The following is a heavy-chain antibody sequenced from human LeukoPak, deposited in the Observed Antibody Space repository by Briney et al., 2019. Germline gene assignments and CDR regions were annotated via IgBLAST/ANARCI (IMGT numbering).Heavy chain of an antibody. CDR2: ISYDGGNE. J-gene: IGHJ4*02. CDR1: GFIFEDFA. CDR3: ARDPPFSSGWSQNHFDH. Sequence: GRSLRLSCAPSGFIFEDFAMHWVRRAPGKGLEWVALISYDGGNENYADSVKGRFTISRDNSKNTLYLHMNSLRPEDTAVYYCARDPPFSSGWSQNHFDHWGQGTLVTVSS. V-gene: IGHV3-30*04. D-gene: IGHD6-19*01.